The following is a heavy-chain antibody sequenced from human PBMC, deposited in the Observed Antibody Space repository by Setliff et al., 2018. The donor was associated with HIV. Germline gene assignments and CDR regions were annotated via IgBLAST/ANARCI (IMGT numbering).Heavy chain of an antibody. D-gene: IGHD3-10*01. CDR2: VSYDGTNK. CDR3: SKDEAHYYYHYMDV. V-gene: IGHV3-30*18. J-gene: IGHJ6*03. Sequence: GGSLRLSCAASGFTFSGYGMHWVRQAPGKGLEWVAIVSYDGTNKYYADSVKGRFTISRDNSKNTLFLQMNSLRGEDTAVYYCSKDEAHYYYHYMDVWGKGTTVTVSS. CDR1: GFTFSGYG.